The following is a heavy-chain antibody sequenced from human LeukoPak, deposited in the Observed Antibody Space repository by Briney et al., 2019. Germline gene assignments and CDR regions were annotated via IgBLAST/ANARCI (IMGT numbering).Heavy chain of an antibody. CDR2: INHSGST. Sequence: SETLSLTCAVYGGSFSGYYWSWIRQPPGKGLEWIGEINHSGSTNYNPSLKSRVTISVDTSKNQYSLRLSSVTAADTAVYYCARANRHRGAAVVPAASGYWGQGTLVTVSS. CDR1: GGSFSGYY. D-gene: IGHD2-2*01. J-gene: IGHJ4*02. V-gene: IGHV4-34*01. CDR3: ARANRHRGAAVVPAASGY.